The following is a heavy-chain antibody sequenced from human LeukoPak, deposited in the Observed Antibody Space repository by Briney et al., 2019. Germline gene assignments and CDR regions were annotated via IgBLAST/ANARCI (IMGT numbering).Heavy chain of an antibody. J-gene: IGHJ4*02. CDR3: SRESGAFSPFGY. V-gene: IGHV4-4*02. Sequence: SETLSLTCDVSGGSISRTNWWSWVRQSPGQGLEWVGEISLSGRTNYNPSLQSRVTMSLDESKNQLSLDLASVTAADTVVYYCSRESGAFSPFGYWGQGTLVTVHS. D-gene: IGHD1-26*01. CDR1: GGSISRTNW. CDR2: ISLSGRT.